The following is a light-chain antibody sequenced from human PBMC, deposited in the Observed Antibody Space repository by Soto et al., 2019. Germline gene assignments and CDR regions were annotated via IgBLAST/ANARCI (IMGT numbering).Light chain of an antibody. CDR3: QQYGSPST. V-gene: IGKV3-20*01. CDR2: GAS. CDR1: QSVSSKY. Sequence: EIVLTQSPGTLSLSPGERATLSCRASQSVSSKYLAWYQQKPGQAPRLFIYGASSRATGIPDRFSGSGSGTDSTLTISRLEPEDFAVYYCQQYGSPSTFGHGTKLEIK. J-gene: IGKJ2*01.